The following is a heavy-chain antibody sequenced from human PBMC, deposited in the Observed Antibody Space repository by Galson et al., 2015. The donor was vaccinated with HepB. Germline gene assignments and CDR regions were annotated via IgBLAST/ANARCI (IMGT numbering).Heavy chain of an antibody. Sequence: SLRLSCAASGFTFTNYAMSWVRQAPGKGLEWVSSVSGSASTTYYADSVKGRFTISRDNSKNTLYLQMNSLRAEDTAVYYCAKEYYDFWSGYFDPWGQGTLVTVSS. CDR2: VSGSASTT. J-gene: IGHJ5*02. D-gene: IGHD3-3*01. CDR3: AKEYYDFWSGYFDP. CDR1: GFTFTNYA. V-gene: IGHV3-23*01.